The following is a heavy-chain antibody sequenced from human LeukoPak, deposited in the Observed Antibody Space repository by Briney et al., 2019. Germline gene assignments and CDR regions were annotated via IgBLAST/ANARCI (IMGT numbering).Heavy chain of an antibody. V-gene: IGHV3-7*01. CDR1: GFTFSSYW. D-gene: IGHD3-9*01. Sequence: GGSLRLSCAASGFTFSSYWMSWVRQAPGKGLEWVANIKQDGSEKYYVDSVKGRFTISRDNAKNSLYLQMNSLRAEDTAVYYCAGRSSGYSIYYFDYWGQGTLVSVSS. CDR3: AGRSSGYSIYYFDY. J-gene: IGHJ4*02. CDR2: IKQDGSEK.